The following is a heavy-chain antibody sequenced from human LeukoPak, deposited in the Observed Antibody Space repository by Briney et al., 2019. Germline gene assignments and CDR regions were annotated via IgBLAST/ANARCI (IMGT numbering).Heavy chain of an antibody. Sequence: PGGSLRLSCAASGFTFNNYAMTSGRQAPGKGREWVSAVSVRGDSTYYAHSVKGRFTISRDNSKNTLYLKMNRLRAEDTAVYHCAKAPPAATNYYYGMDVWGQGTTVTVSS. J-gene: IGHJ6*02. D-gene: IGHD2-15*01. CDR1: GFTFNNYA. CDR2: VSVRGDST. CDR3: AKAPPAATNYYYGMDV. V-gene: IGHV3-23*01.